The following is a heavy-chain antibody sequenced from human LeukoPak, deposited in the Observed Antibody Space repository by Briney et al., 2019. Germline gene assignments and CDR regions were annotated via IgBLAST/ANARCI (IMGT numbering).Heavy chain of an antibody. CDR3: ARHGTWNLDY. CDR2: IYSSGSA. CDR1: GGPISSTTYY. Sequence: SETLSLTCTVSGGPISSTTYYWGWIRQTPGKGLGWIGYIYSSGSATYNPSLRSRVTISVDTSKNEFSLRLSSVTAADTAVYYCARHGTWNLDYWGQGTLVTVSS. D-gene: IGHD1-1*01. J-gene: IGHJ4*02. V-gene: IGHV4-61*05.